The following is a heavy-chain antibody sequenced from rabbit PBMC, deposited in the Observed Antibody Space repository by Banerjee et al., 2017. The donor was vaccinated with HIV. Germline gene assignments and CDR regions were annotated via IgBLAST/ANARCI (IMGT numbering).Heavy chain of an antibody. J-gene: IGHJ4*01. CDR1: GIDFSNYG. Sequence: QEHLVESGGSLVTLGGSLKLSCKASGIDFSNYGISWVRQAPGKGLEWIAYIYPDYGSTHYASWVNGRFTISLDNAQNTVFLQMTSLTVADTATYFCAREGKVVARAPFNLWGPGTLVTVS. V-gene: IGHV1S47*01. CDR3: AREGKVVARAPFNL. D-gene: IGHD4-1*01. CDR2: IYPDYGST.